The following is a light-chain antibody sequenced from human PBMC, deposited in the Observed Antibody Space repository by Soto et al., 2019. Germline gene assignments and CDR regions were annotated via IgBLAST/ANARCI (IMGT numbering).Light chain of an antibody. Sequence: DIQMTQSPSSVSASVGDRVTITCRASQDISSWLGWYQQKPGKAPKLLIYAASSLKSGVPSRFRGSGSGTDFTLTIIGLQPEDFATYYCQQGNSLPYTFGQGTKLGIK. CDR3: QQGNSLPYT. J-gene: IGKJ2*01. CDR1: QDISSW. CDR2: AAS. V-gene: IGKV1-12*01.